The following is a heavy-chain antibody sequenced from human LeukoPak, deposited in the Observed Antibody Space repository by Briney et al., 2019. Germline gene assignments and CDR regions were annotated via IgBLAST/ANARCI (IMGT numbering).Heavy chain of an antibody. V-gene: IGHV3-66*01. CDR2: IYSGGST. CDR1: GFTVSSNY. CDR3: ASIAVAGTRVN. Sequence: PGGSLRLSCAASGFTVSSNYMSWVHQAPGKGLEWVSVIYSGGSTYYADSVKGRFTISRDNSKNTLYLQMNSLRAEDTAVYYCASIAVAGTRVNWGQGTLVTVSS. J-gene: IGHJ4*02. D-gene: IGHD6-19*01.